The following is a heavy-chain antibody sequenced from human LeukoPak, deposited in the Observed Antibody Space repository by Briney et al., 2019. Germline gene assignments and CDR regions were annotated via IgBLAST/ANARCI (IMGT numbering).Heavy chain of an antibody. D-gene: IGHD2-2*01. J-gene: IGHJ5*02. CDR1: GFTFSSCA. CDR3: ARGYCTSTNCNNWFDP. V-gene: IGHV3-23*01. CDR2: ISGGGDMT. Sequence: GGSLRLSCAASGFTFSSCAMSWVRQGPGEGLEWVSAISGGGDMTHYTDSVKGRFTIPRDNSRNVLYLQMNSLRADDAAIYYCARGYCTSTNCNNWFDPWGQGTLVTVSS.